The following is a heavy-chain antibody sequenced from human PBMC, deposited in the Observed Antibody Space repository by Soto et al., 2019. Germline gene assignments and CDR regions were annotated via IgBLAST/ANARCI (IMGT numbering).Heavy chain of an antibody. CDR2: ISYDGSNK. D-gene: IGHD3-10*01. Sequence: GGSLRLSCAASGFTFSSYAMHWVRQAPGKGLEWVAVISYDGSNKYYADSVKGRFTISRDNSKNTLYLQMSSLRAEDTAVYYCARSMVPPSTRALDYWGQGTLVTVSS. CDR1: GFTFSSYA. V-gene: IGHV3-30-3*01. CDR3: ARSMVPPSTRALDY. J-gene: IGHJ4*02.